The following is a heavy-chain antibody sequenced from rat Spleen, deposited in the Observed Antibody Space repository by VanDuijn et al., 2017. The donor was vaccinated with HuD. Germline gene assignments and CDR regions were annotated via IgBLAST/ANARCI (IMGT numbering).Heavy chain of an antibody. CDR1: GFTFSDYY. Sequence: EVQLVESDGGLVQPGRSLKLSCAASGFTFSDYYMAWVRQAPTKGLEWVATISYDGSSTYYRDSVKGRFTISRDNAKSTLYLQMDSLRSEDTATYYCTIWSYWGQGVMVTVSS. D-gene: IGHD1-3*01. J-gene: IGHJ2*01. CDR2: ISYDGSST. V-gene: IGHV5-29*01. CDR3: TIWSY.